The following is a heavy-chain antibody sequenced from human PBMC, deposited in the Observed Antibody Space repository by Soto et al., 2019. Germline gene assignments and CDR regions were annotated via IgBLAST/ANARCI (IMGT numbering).Heavy chain of an antibody. D-gene: IGHD3-10*01. Sequence: QVQLVQSGAEVKKPGASVKVSCKASRYIFTSYYLHWVRQAPGQGLEWMGWINPFDGSRMFAQSFQGRVTMTRDTSTSTVYMELSSLRSEDTAVYYCSRVDPGETSPFDHWGQGTLVTVSS. CDR1: RYIFTSYY. J-gene: IGHJ4*02. V-gene: IGHV1-46*03. CDR2: INPFDGSR. CDR3: SRVDPGETSPFDH.